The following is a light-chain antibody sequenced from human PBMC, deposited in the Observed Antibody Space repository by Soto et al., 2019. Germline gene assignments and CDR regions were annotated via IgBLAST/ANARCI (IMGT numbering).Light chain of an antibody. CDR1: QGISNY. CDR3: QKCGIAPFS. V-gene: IGKV1-27*01. J-gene: IGKJ4*01. CDR2: AAS. Sequence: DIQMTQSPSSLSASVGDRVTITCRASQGISNYLAWYQQKPGKVPKLLIYAASTLQSGVPSRFGGSGSGTDFTLTISSLQPEDVATYYRQKCGIAPFSFGGGTKVDIK.